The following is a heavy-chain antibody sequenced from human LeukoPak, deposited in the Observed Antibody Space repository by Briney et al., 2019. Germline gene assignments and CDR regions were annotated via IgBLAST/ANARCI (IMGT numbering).Heavy chain of an antibody. CDR3: TSQSGYDGSYYYYGMDV. J-gene: IGHJ6*02. Sequence: GGSLRLSCAASGFTFSSYGMHWVRQAPGKGLEWVAVIWYDGSNKYYADSVKGRFTISRDNSKNTLYLQMNSLRAENTAVYYCTSQSGYDGSYYYYGMDVWGQGTTVTVSS. CDR1: GFTFSSYG. D-gene: IGHD5-12*01. CDR2: IWYDGSNK. V-gene: IGHV3-33*01.